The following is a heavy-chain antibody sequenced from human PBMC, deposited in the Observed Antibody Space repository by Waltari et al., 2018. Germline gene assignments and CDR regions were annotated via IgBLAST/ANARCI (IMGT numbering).Heavy chain of an antibody. CDR2: ISGSGGST. CDR1: GFPFSSYP. Sequence: EVQLLESGGGLVQPGGSLRLSCAASGFPFSSYPIRWVRQAPGKGLEWVSAISGSGGSTYYADSVKGRFTISRDNSKNTLYLQMNSLRAEDTAVYYCAKDQDTWQLVPYDYWGQGTLVTVSS. V-gene: IGHV3-23*01. D-gene: IGHD6-6*01. CDR3: AKDQDTWQLVPYDY. J-gene: IGHJ4*02.